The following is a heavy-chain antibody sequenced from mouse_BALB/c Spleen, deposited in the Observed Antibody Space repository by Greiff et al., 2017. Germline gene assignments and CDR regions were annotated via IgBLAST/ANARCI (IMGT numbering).Heavy chain of an antibody. CDR2: IRNKANGYAT. Sequence: EVMLVESGGGLVQPGGSLRLSCATSGFTFTDYYMSWVRQPPGKALEWLGFIRNKANGYATEYSASVKGRFTISRDNSQSILYLQMNTLRAEDSATYYCARAYDGYYFDYWGQGTTLTVSS. V-gene: IGHV7-3*02. CDR3: ARAYDGYYFDY. CDR1: GFTFTDYY. D-gene: IGHD2-3*01. J-gene: IGHJ2*01.